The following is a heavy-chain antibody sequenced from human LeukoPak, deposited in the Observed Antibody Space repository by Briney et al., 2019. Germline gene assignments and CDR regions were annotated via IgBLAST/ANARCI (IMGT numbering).Heavy chain of an antibody. CDR1: GGSFSRYY. J-gene: IGHJ6*03. V-gene: IGHV4-34*01. D-gene: IGHD2-21*01. CDR2: INHSGST. Sequence: SETLSLTCAVYGGSFSRYYWSWIRQPPGKGLEWIGEINHSGSTNYNPSLKSRVTISVDTSKNQFSLKLSPVTAADTAVYYCARDILQVMDVWGKGTTVTVSS. CDR3: ARDILQVMDV.